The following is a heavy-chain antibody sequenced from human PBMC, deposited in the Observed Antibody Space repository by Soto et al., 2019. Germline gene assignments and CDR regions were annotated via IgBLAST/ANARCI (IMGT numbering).Heavy chain of an antibody. J-gene: IGHJ4*01. D-gene: IGHD6-6*01. CDR1: GYTFTSYG. Sequence: ASVKVSCKASGYTFTSYGISWVRQAPGQGLEWMGWISAYNGNTNYAQKLQGRVTMTTDTSTSTAYMELRSLRSDDTAVYYCARSTIAPHLFMYPFDSWGQGTLVTVSS. CDR2: ISAYNGNT. V-gene: IGHV1-18*01. CDR3: ARSTIAPHLFMYPFDS.